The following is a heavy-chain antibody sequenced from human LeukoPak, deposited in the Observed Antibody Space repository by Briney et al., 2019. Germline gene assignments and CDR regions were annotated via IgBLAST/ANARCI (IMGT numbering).Heavy chain of an antibody. CDR1: GFSFSSYW. Sequence: GGSLRLSCAASGFSFSSYWMHWVRQAPGKGLVWVSRINSDGSSTSYADSVKGRFTISRDNAKNTLYLQMNSLRAEDTAVYYCARVTPRGVIYYYYGMDVWGQGTTVTVSS. V-gene: IGHV3-74*01. CDR2: INSDGSST. CDR3: ARVTPRGVIYYYYGMDV. J-gene: IGHJ6*02. D-gene: IGHD3-10*01.